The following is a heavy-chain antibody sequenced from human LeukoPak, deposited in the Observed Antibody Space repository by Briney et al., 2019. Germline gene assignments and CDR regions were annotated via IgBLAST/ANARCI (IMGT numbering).Heavy chain of an antibody. CDR3: ARDRALAPEYFQH. CDR2: IYHSGST. Sequence: KSSETLSLTCTVSGYSISSGYYWGWIRQPPGKGLEWIGSIYHSGSTCYNPSLKSRVTISVDTSKNQFSLRLSSVTAADTAVYYCARDRALAPEYFQHWGQGTLVTVSS. CDR1: GYSISSGYY. J-gene: IGHJ1*01. V-gene: IGHV4-38-2*02. D-gene: IGHD3-3*02.